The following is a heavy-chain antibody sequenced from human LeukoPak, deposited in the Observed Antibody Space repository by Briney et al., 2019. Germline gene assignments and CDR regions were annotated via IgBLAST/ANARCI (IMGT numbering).Heavy chain of an antibody. Sequence: PGGSLRLSCAVSGFTVSNNFMNWVRQAPGKGLEWVSVTHSDGTTYFADSVQGRFTISRDNSKNTLYLQMNSPRDEDTAVYYCARPSSLDGSGRYYIDYWGQGTLVTVSS. CDR2: THSDGTT. CDR3: ARPSSLDGSGRYYIDY. CDR1: GFTVSNNF. D-gene: IGHD3-10*01. J-gene: IGHJ4*02. V-gene: IGHV3-66*01.